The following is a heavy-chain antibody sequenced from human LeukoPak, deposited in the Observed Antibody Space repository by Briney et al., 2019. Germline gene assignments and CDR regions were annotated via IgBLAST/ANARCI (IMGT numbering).Heavy chain of an antibody. D-gene: IGHD3-3*01. CDR1: GFTVSSNY. Sequence: PGGSLRLACAASGFTVSSNYMSWVRQAPGKGLEWVSVIYSGGSTYYADSVKGRFTISRDNSKNTLYLQMNSLRAEDTAVYYCARDASNDFWSGYFRHWGQGTLVTVSS. CDR3: ARDASNDFWSGYFRH. V-gene: IGHV3-66*02. J-gene: IGHJ1*01. CDR2: IYSGGST.